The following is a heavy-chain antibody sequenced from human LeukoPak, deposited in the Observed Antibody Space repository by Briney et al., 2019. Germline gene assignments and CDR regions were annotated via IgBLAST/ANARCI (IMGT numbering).Heavy chain of an antibody. CDR3: AREYNSRATFDY. J-gene: IGHJ4*02. V-gene: IGHV3-21*05. Sequence: PGRSLRLSCAASGFTFSSYAMHWVRQAPGKGLEWISYIHSSGNYIFYEASVKGRFTVSRDNARNSLYLQMNSLRAEDTAIYYCAREYNSRATFDYWGQGTLVAVSS. CDR1: GFTFSSYA. CDR2: IHSSGNYI. D-gene: IGHD1-20*01.